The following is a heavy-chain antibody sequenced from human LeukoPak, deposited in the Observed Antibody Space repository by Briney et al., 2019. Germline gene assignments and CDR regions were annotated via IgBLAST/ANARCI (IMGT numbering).Heavy chain of an antibody. V-gene: IGHV1-69*13. CDR1: GGTFSSYA. D-gene: IGHD2/OR15-2a*01. J-gene: IGHJ4*02. CDR3: ARYYGPIPFLDY. CDR2: IIPIFGTA. Sequence: GASVKASCKASGGTFSSYAISWVRQAPGQGLEWMGGIIPIFGTANYAQKFQGRVTITADESTSTAYMELSSLRSEDTAVYYCARYYGPIPFLDYWGQGTLVTVSS.